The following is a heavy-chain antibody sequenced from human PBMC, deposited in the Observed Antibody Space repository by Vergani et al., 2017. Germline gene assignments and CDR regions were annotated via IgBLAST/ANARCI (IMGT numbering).Heavy chain of an antibody. Sequence: QLQLQESGPGLVKPSETLSLTCTVSGGSISSRNFNWGWIRQPPGKGLEWIGSIYYSGSTYYNPSLKSRVTISVDTSKNQFSLKLSSVTAADTAVYYCARTPAGGRSWFDPWGQGTLVTVSS. CDR2: IYYSGST. V-gene: IGHV4-39*07. J-gene: IGHJ5*02. CDR3: ARTPAGGRSWFDP. D-gene: IGHD3-10*01. CDR1: GGSISSRNFN.